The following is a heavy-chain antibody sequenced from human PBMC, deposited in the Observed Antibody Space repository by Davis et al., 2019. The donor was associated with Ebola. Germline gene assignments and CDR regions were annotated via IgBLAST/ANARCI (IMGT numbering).Heavy chain of an antibody. V-gene: IGHV1-24*01. CDR3: ATSPDDCSGGSCYSL. D-gene: IGHD2-15*01. CDR2: FDPEDGET. CDR1: GYTLTELS. J-gene: IGHJ4*02. Sequence: AASVKVSCKVSGYTLTELSMHWVRQAPGKGLEWMGGFDPEDGETIYAQKFQGRVTMTEDTSTDTAYMELSSLRSEDTAVYYCATSPDDCSGGSCYSLWGQGTLVTVSS.